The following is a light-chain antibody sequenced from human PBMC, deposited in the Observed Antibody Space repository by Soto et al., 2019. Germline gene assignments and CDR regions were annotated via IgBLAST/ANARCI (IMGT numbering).Light chain of an antibody. J-gene: IGLJ2*01. CDR2: DVS. Sequence: QSVLTQPASVSGSPGQSITISCTGTSSDVGGYNYVSWYQQHPGKAPKLMIYDVSNRPSGVSNRFSGSKSGNTASLTISGPQAEDEADYYCSSYTSSILFGGGTKLTVL. V-gene: IGLV2-14*01. CDR1: SSDVGGYNY. CDR3: SSYTSSIL.